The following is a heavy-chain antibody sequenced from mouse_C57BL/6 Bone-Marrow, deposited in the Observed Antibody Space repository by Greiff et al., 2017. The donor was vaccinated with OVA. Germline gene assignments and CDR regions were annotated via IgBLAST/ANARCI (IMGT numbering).Heavy chain of an antibody. J-gene: IGHJ1*03. D-gene: IGHD3-3*01. V-gene: IGHV1-50*01. CDR3: AREGHWYFDV. CDR2: IYPSDSYT. CDR1: GYTFTSYW. Sequence: QVQLQQPGAELVKPGASVKLSCKASGYTFTSYWMQWVKQRPGQGLEWIGEIYPSDSYTNYNQKFKGKATLTVDTSSSTAYMQLSSLTSEDSAVYYCAREGHWYFDVWGTGTTVTVSS.